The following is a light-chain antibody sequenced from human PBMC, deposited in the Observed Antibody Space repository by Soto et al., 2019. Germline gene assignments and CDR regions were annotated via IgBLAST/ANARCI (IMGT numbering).Light chain of an antibody. CDR3: QQYSGYPLT. V-gene: IGKV1-16*02. CDR2: AAS. Sequence: DIQMTQSPSSLSASVGDRVTITCRASQDISNYLAWFQQKPGKAPKSLIYAASSLQGGVPSKFSGSGSGTDFTLTIDGLQPDDFATYYCQQYSGYPLTFGGGTKVEIK. CDR1: QDISNY. J-gene: IGKJ4*01.